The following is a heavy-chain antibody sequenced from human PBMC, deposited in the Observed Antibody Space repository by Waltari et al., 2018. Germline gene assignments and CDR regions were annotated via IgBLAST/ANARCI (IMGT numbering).Heavy chain of an antibody. CDR3: ATRGTYYKFDY. D-gene: IGHD1-26*01. J-gene: IGHJ4*02. CDR1: GFTFSSYA. Sequence: EVQLVESGGDLVQPGGSLRLYCAASGFTFSSYAMSWVRQAPGKGLEWVSAISGTGGSTYYADSVKGRFTISRDNSKNTLYLQMNSLRAEDAAVYYCATRGTYYKFDYWGQGSLVTVSS. V-gene: IGHV3-23*04. CDR2: ISGTGGST.